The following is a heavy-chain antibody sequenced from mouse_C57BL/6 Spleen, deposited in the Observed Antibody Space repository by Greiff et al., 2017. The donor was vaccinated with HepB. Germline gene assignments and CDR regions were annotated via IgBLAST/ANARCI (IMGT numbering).Heavy chain of an antibody. CDR3: ARDHYGFAY. J-gene: IGHJ3*01. D-gene: IGHD1-1*01. Sequence: EESGPGLVKPSQSLSLTCSVTGYSITSGYYWNWIRQFPGNKLEWMGYISYDGSNNYNPSLKNRISITRDTSKNQFFLKLNSVTTEDTATYYCARDHYGFAYWGQGTLVTVSA. CDR2: ISYDGSN. CDR1: GYSITSGYY. V-gene: IGHV3-6*01.